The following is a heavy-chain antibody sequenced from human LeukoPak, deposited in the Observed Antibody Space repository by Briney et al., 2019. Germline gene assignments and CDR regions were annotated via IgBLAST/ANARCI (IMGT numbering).Heavy chain of an antibody. Sequence: SETLSLTCAVYGGSFSGYYWSWIRQPPGKGLEWIGEINHSGSTNYNPSLKSRVTISVDTSKNQFSLKLSSVTAADTAVYYCAGAPTVLPLPSYWGQGTLVTVSS. CDR1: GGSFSGYY. CDR2: INHSGST. J-gene: IGHJ4*02. D-gene: IGHD4-11*01. V-gene: IGHV4-34*01. CDR3: AGAPTVLPLPSY.